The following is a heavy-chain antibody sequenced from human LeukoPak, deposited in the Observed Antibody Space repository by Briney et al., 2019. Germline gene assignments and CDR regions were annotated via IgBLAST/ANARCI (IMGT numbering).Heavy chain of an antibody. V-gene: IGHV4-4*07. J-gene: IGHJ4*02. CDR1: GGSISSYY. Sequence: RPSETLSLTCNVSGGSISSYYWSWIRQPAGKGLEWIGRINTSGTSNYNPSLRSRVAMSVDTSKNQFSLNLTSVTAADTAVYYCARADYSNYFDYWGQGTLVTVSS. CDR3: ARADYSNYFDY. CDR2: INTSGTS. D-gene: IGHD4-11*01.